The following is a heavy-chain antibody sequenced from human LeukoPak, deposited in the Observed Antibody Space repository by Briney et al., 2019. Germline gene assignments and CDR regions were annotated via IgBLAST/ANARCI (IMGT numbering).Heavy chain of an antibody. D-gene: IGHD3-3*01. V-gene: IGHV4-34*01. J-gene: IGHJ4*02. CDR3: ARGSPVFGVVTQFDY. Sequence: SETLSLTCAVYGGSFSGYYWSWIRQPPGKGLEWIGEINHSGSTNYNPSLKSRVTISVDTSKNQFSLKLSSVTAADTAVYYCARGSPVFGVVTQFDYWGLGTLVTVSS. CDR1: GGSFSGYY. CDR2: INHSGST.